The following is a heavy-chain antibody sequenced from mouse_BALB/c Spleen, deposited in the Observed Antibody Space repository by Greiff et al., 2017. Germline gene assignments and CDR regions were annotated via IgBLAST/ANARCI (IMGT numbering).Heavy chain of an antibody. CDR1: GYAFSSSW. J-gene: IGHJ4*01. V-gene: IGHV1-82*01. CDR3: ARAGRDYAMDY. CDR2: IYPGDGDT. Sequence: QVQLKESGPELVKPGASVKISCKASGYAFSSSWMNWVKQRPGQGLEWIGRIYPGDGDTNYNGKFKGKATLTADKSSSTAYMQLSSLTSVDSAVYFCARAGRDYAMDYWGQGTSVTVSS.